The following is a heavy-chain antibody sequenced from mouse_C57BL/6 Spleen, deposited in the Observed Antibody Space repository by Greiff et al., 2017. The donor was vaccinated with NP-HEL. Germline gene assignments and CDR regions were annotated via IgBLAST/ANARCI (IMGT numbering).Heavy chain of an antibody. J-gene: IGHJ2*01. CDR1: GYTFTSYW. CDR3: ASPLYSNYDPFDD. V-gene: IGHV1-64*01. CDR2: IHPNSGST. Sequence: QVQLQQPGAELVKPGASVKLSCKASGYTFTSYWMHWVKQRPGQGLEWIGMIHPNSGSTNYNEKFKSKATLTVDKSSSTAYMQLSSLTSEDAAVYYCASPLYSNYDPFDDWGQGTTLTVSS. D-gene: IGHD2-5*01.